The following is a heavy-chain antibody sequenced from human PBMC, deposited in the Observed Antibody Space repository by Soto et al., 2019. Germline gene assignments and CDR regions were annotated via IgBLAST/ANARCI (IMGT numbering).Heavy chain of an antibody. V-gene: IGHV3-9*02. Sequence: EVQLVESGGGLVQPGRSLRLSCVASGFTADDYAMHWVRQAPGKGLEWVSGISSNSDTIDYADSVKGRFTISRDNAKNSLFLQMNRLRPEDTALYYCAKDMKWGGMTTIHYFHSWGQGTLVTVSS. CDR2: ISSNSDTI. CDR3: AKDMKWGGMTTIHYFHS. CDR1: GFTADDYA. D-gene: IGHD4-17*01. J-gene: IGHJ4*02.